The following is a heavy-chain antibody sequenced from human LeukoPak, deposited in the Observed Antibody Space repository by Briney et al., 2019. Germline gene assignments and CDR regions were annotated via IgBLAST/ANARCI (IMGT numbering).Heavy chain of an antibody. CDR3: ARGRNPGGCSSSRDYYFDY. V-gene: IGHV4-4*07. Sequence: SETLSLTCTVSGGSVSSYYWSWIRQPAGKGLEWIGRIYTSGSTNYNPSLKSRVTMSVDTSKNQFSLKLSSVTAADTAVYYCARGRNPGGCSSSRDYYFDYWGQGTLVTVSS. D-gene: IGHD6-13*01. CDR1: GGSVSSYY. J-gene: IGHJ4*02. CDR2: IYTSGST.